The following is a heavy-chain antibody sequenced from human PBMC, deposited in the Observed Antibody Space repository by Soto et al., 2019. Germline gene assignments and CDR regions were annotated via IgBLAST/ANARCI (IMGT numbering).Heavy chain of an antibody. Sequence: ETRSPSCPVSGPSVYMSGYDWDWIRQPPGRGLEWIGNIDYNGVTYSNPSLKSRVTISRDTSKNQFSPKLTSVTAADTAPYYCGNVFVGATGPTDSDSWGPGTLVTVYS. CDR1: GPSVYMSGYD. CDR3: GNVFVGATGPTDSDS. D-gene: IGHD2-15*01. CDR2: IDYNGVT. V-gene: IGHV4-39*01. J-gene: IGHJ4*02.